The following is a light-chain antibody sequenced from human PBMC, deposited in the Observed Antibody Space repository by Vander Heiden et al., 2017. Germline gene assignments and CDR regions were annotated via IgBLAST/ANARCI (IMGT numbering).Light chain of an antibody. CDR3: QQYGSSPYT. V-gene: IGKV3-20*01. Sequence: IVLTHSPRTLSFSPGETATLSRRASQSVSSSYLAWYQQKPGQAPRLLIYGASSRATGIPDRFSGSGSGTDFTLTISRLEPEDFAMYYCQQYGSSPYTFGQGTKLEIK. CDR1: QSVSSSY. CDR2: GAS. J-gene: IGKJ2*01.